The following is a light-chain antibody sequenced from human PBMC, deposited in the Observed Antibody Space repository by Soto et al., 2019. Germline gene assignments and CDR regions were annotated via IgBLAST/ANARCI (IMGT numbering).Light chain of an antibody. J-gene: IGKJ5*01. CDR2: AAY. V-gene: IGKV1-39*01. CDR3: KQSYSTPIT. CDR1: QGISSY. Sequence: DIQMTQSPSSLSASVGDRVTITCRASQGISSYLAWYQQKPGKAPKLLIYAAYSLQSGVQSRFSGSGSGTDFTLTIRSLQPEDFATYYCKQSYSTPITFGQGTRLEIK.